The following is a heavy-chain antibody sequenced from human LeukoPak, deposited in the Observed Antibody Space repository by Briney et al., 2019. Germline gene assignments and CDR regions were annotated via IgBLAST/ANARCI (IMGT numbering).Heavy chain of an antibody. J-gene: IGHJ4*02. V-gene: IGHV4-39*07. CDR1: GGSISSSSYY. CDR2: IYYSVST. D-gene: IGHD3-22*01. CDR3: ARAGGPTYYYDSSGITGGSD. Sequence: SETLSLTCTVSGGSISSSSYYWGWIRQPPGKGLEWIGSIYYSVSTYYNPPLKSRVTISVDTSKNQFSLKLSSVTAADTAVYYCARAGGPTYYYDSSGITGGSDWGQGTLVTVSS.